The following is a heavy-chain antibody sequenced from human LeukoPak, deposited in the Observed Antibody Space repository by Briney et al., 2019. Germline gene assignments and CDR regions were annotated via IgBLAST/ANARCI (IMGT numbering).Heavy chain of an antibody. CDR2: VKQDGSEK. J-gene: IGHJ1*01. CDR3: AKSRAKWFGELLPEYFQH. D-gene: IGHD3-10*01. Sequence: GGSLRLSCAASGFTFSSYWMSWVRQAPGKGLEWVANVKQDGSEKYYVDSVKGRFTISRDNAKNSLYLQMNSLRAEDTAVYYCAKSRAKWFGELLPEYFQHWGQGTLVTVSS. CDR1: GFTFSSYW. V-gene: IGHV3-7*03.